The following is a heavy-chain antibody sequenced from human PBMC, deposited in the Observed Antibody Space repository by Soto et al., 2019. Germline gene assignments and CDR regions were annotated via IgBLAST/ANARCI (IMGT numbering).Heavy chain of an antibody. CDR1: GLSFRSYV. CDR3: AKPPTTETTYNWYLDL. Sequence: VQLLESGGGLVQPGGSLRLSCAASGLSFRSYVMSWGRQAPGKGLEWVSGIDGSGGRTFYTDSVKGRFTISRDNSKNTLYLQMNSLRAEDTAVYYCAKPPTTETTYNWYLDLWGRGTLVTVSS. CDR2: IDGSGGRT. J-gene: IGHJ2*01. V-gene: IGHV3-23*01. D-gene: IGHD4-17*01.